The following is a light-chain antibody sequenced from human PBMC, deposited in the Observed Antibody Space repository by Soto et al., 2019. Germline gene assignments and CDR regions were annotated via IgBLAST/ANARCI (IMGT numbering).Light chain of an antibody. CDR3: QQYNNWPLS. Sequence: VMLKQSPGTLSLSPGERATLSCRASQSVSNSYLAWYQQKPGQAPRLLIYGASSRATGIPDRFSGSGSGTDFTLTISRLEPEDFAVYYCQQYNNWPLSFGQGTKVDI. V-gene: IGKV3-20*01. J-gene: IGKJ1*01. CDR1: QSVSNSY. CDR2: GAS.